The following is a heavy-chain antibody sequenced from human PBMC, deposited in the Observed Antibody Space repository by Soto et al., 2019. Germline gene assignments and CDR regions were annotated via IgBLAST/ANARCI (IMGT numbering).Heavy chain of an antibody. CDR3: AKGRSYYYYYGVDV. V-gene: IGHV3-30*18. CDR2: ISYGGSNK. CDR1: GFTFSTYS. J-gene: IGHJ6*02. Sequence: PGGSLRLSCAASGFTFSTYSMNWVRQAPGKGLEWVSVISYGGSNKYYADSVKGRFTISRDNSKSTLYLQMNSLRAEDTALYYCAKGRSYYYYYGVDVWGQGTTVTVSS.